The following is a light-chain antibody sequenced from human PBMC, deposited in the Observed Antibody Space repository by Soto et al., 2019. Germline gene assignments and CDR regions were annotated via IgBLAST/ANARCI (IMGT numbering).Light chain of an antibody. V-gene: IGKV1-5*03. CDR2: KAS. Sequence: DIQMTQSPSTLSASVGDRVTITCRASQTISSWLAWYQQKPGRAPKLLIYKASSLESGVPSRFSGSGSGTEFALTINSLQPDDFATYYCQQYLTYSPWTFGHGTKVEIK. CDR3: QQYLTYSPWT. J-gene: IGKJ1*01. CDR1: QTISSW.